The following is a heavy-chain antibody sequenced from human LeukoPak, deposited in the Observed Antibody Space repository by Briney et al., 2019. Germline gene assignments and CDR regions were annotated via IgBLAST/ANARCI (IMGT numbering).Heavy chain of an antibody. J-gene: IGHJ4*02. CDR1: GFTFSSYW. D-gene: IGHD3-16*01. V-gene: IGHV3-74*01. Sequence: GGSLRLSCAASGFTFSSYWMHWVRQAPGKGLVWVSRISIDGSSTSYADSVKGRFTISRDNAKNTLYLQTNSLRAEDTAVYYCARGGGHFDYWGQGTLVTGSS. CDR2: ISIDGSST. CDR3: ARGGGHFDY.